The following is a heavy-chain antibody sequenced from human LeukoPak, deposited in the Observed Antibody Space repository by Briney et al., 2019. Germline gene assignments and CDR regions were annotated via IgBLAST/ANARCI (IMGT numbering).Heavy chain of an antibody. D-gene: IGHD1-26*01. V-gene: IGHV1-24*01. CDR1: GYTLTELS. CDR2: FDPEDGET. J-gene: IGHJ6*02. Sequence: ASVKVSCKVSGYTLTELSMHWVRQAPGKGLEWMGGFDPEDGETIYAQKFQGRVTMTEDTSTDTAYMELSSLRSEDTAVYYCATERLLYSGSYHQYYYYGMDVWGQGTTVTVSS. CDR3: ATERLLYSGSYHQYYYYGMDV.